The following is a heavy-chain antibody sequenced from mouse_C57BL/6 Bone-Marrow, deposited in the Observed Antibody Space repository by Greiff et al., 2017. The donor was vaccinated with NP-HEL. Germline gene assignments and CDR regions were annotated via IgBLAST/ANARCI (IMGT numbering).Heavy chain of an antibody. V-gene: IGHV1-55*01. CDR2: IYPGSGST. J-gene: IGHJ2*01. D-gene: IGHD1-1*01. CDR3: DDYVSGSFDY. Sequence: QVQLQQPGAELVKPGASVKMSCKASGYTFTSYWITWVKQRPGQGLEWIGDIYPGSGSTNYTEKFKSKATLTVDTSYSTAYMQLSSLTSEDSAVYYCDDYVSGSFDYWGQGTTLTVSS. CDR1: GYTFTSYW.